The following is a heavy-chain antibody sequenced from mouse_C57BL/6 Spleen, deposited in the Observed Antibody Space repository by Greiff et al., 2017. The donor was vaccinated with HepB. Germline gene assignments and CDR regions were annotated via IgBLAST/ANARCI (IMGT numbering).Heavy chain of an antibody. CDR3: TNYGNYGWFAY. Sequence: VQLQQSGAELVRPGASVKLSCTASGFNIKDDYMHWVKQRPEQGLEWIGWIDPENGDTEYASKFQGTATITADTSSNTAYLQLSSLTSEDTAVYYCTNYGNYGWFAYWGQGTLVTVSA. J-gene: IGHJ3*01. CDR1: GFNIKDDY. CDR2: IDPENGDT. V-gene: IGHV14-4*01. D-gene: IGHD2-1*01.